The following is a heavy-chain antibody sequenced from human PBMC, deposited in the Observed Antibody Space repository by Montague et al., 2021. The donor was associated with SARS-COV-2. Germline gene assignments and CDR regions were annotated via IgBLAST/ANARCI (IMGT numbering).Heavy chain of an antibody. V-gene: IGHV4-59*01. CDR3: AREGRWNWFDL. CDR2: IYYRGST. Sequence: SETLSLTCTVSGGSINSSYWSWIRQPPGKGLEWIGYIYYRGSTNYNPSLKTRVTISVDTSKNQFSLKLTSMTAADTAVYYCAREGRWNWFDLWGQGTLVIVSS. J-gene: IGHJ5*02. D-gene: IGHD1-1*01. CDR1: GGSINSSY.